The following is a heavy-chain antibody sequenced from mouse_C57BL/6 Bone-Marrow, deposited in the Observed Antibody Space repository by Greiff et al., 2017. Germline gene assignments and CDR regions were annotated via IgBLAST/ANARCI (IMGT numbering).Heavy chain of an antibody. V-gene: IGHV1-18*01. CDR2: INPNNGGT. J-gene: IGHJ2*01. Sequence: EVQLQESGPELVKPGASVKIPCKASGYTFTDYNMDWVKQSHGKSLEWIGDINPNNGGTIYNQKFKGKATLNVDKSSSTAYMELSSLTSEDTAVYYCARGGYDGYYPLDYWGQGTTLTVSS. CDR3: ARGGYDGYYPLDY. D-gene: IGHD2-3*01. CDR1: GYTFTDYN.